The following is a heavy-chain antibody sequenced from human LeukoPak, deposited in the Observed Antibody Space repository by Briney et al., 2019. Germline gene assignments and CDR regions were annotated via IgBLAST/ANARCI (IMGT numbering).Heavy chain of an antibody. J-gene: IGHJ4*02. V-gene: IGHV1-2*02. CDR2: INPNSGGT. D-gene: IGHD3-10*01. CDR3: ASVDYGSGSYSLFGY. Sequence: ASVKVSCKASGYTFTGYYMHWVRQAPGQGLEWMGWINPNSGGTNYAQKFQGRVTMTRDTSISTAYMELSRLRSDDTAVYYCASVDYGSGSYSLFGYWGQGTLVTVSS. CDR1: GYTFTGYY.